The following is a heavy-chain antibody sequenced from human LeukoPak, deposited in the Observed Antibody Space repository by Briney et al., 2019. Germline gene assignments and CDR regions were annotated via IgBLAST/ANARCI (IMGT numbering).Heavy chain of an antibody. V-gene: IGHV3-23*01. CDR1: GFTFSAFA. J-gene: IGHJ4*02. D-gene: IGHD6-19*01. CDR3: AKDLSYTSGASDH. Sequence: GGSLRLPCAASGFTFSAFAMTWVRQAPGKGLEWVSTITDDGYNTYSADSVKGRITFSRDNSKNTLSLQLRSLSAEDTAVYYCAKDLSYTSGASDHWGQGTLVTVSS. CDR2: ITDDGYNT.